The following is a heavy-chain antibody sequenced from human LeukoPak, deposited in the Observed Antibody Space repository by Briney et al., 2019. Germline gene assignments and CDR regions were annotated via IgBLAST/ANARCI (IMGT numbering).Heavy chain of an antibody. CDR2: ISYDGSNK. Sequence: GGSLRLSCAASGFTFSSYAMHWVRQAPGKGLEWVAVISYDGSNKYYADSVKGRFTISRDNSKNTLYLQMNSLRAEDTAVYYCARYYYDSSGYYYFDHWGQGTLVTVSS. V-gene: IGHV3-30-3*01. CDR1: GFTFSSYA. D-gene: IGHD3-22*01. CDR3: ARYYYDSSGYYYFDH. J-gene: IGHJ4*02.